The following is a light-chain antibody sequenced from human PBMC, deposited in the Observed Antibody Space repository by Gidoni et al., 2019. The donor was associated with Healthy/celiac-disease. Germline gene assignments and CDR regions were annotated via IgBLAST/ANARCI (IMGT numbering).Light chain of an antibody. CDR3: QQLNSYPFT. V-gene: IGKV1-9*01. J-gene: IGKJ4*01. Sequence: DIQLTQSPSFLSASVGDRVTITCRASQGISSYLAWYQQKLGKAPKLLIYVASTLQSGVPSRFSGSGSGTDFTLIISSLQPEDFATYYCQQLNSYPFTFXGXTKVEIK. CDR1: QGISSY. CDR2: VAS.